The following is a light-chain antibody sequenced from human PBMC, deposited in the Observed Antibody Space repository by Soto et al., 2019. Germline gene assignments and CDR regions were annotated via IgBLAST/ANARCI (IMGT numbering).Light chain of an antibody. V-gene: IGLV2-11*01. CDR2: DVN. Sequence: QSALTQPRSVSGSPGQSVTISCTGTSSDVGAYNFVSWFQQHPGKAPKLLISDVNKRPSGVPDRFSGSKSGNTASLTTSGLQAEDEDDYYCCSYAGSNYVFGNGTKVTVL. CDR1: SSDVGAYNF. CDR3: CSYAGSNYV. J-gene: IGLJ1*01.